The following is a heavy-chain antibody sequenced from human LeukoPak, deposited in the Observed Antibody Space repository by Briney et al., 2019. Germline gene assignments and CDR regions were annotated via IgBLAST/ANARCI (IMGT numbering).Heavy chain of an antibody. CDR3: ASPLPSGTWRK. V-gene: IGHV4-4*09. D-gene: IGHD1-1*01. Sequence: SETLSLTCTVSGGSISSYYWSWIRQPPGKGLGWIGYIYTSGSTNYNPSLKSRVTISVDTSKNQFSLKLSSVTAADTAVYYCASPLPSGTWRKWGQGTLVTVSS. CDR1: GGSISSYY. J-gene: IGHJ4*02. CDR2: IYTSGST.